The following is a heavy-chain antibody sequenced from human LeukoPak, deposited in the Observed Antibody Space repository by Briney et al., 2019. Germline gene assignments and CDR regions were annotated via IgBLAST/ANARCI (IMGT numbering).Heavy chain of an antibody. V-gene: IGHV3-30-3*01. J-gene: IGHJ5*02. CDR2: ISYDGSNK. CDR3: ARGQKIVGATWTLMLS. D-gene: IGHD1-26*01. CDR1: GFTFSSYA. Sequence: GRSLRLSCAASGFTFSSYAMHWVRQAPGKGLEWVAVISYDGSNKYYADSVKGRFTISRDNSKNTLYLQMNSLRAEDTAVYYCARGQKIVGATWTLMLSWGQGTLVTVSS.